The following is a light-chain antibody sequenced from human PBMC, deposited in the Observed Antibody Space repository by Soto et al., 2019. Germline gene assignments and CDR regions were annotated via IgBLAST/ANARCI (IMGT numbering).Light chain of an antibody. CDR2: AAS. V-gene: IGKV1-27*01. Sequence: DIQMTQSPSSLSASVGDRVTITCRASQGIDTYLAWYQQKPGQVPKLLIYAASTLQSGVPSRFSGSGSGTDFTLTISSLQPEDVATYFCQKYTRAPFTFCPGTKVDIK. CDR1: QGIDTY. J-gene: IGKJ3*01. CDR3: QKYTRAPFT.